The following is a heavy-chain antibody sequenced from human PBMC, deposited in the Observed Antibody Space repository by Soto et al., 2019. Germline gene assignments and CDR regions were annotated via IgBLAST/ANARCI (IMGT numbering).Heavy chain of an antibody. CDR3: ARDGLDVFILPPPGMDA. V-gene: IGHV3-33*01. CDR2: IWYDGSNK. J-gene: IGHJ6*02. CDR1: GFTFSSYG. D-gene: IGHD3-3*01. Sequence: HPGGSLRLSCAASGFTFSSYGMHWVRQAPGKGLEWVAVIWYDGSNKYYADSVKGRFTISRDNSKNTLYLQMNSLRAEDTAVYYCARDGLDVFILPPPGMDAWAKGPRSPSP.